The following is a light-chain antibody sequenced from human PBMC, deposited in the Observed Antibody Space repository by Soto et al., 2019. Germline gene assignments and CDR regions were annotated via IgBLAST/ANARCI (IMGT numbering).Light chain of an antibody. V-gene: IGKV3-15*01. Sequence: EIVMTQSPATLSVSPGERATLSCRASQSVSSNLAWYQQKPGQAPRLLIYGASTRATGIPARFSGSGSGTEFTLTISRLEPEDFAVYYCQQYDSLRTFGQGTKVDIK. CDR2: GAS. J-gene: IGKJ1*01. CDR1: QSVSSN. CDR3: QQYDSLRT.